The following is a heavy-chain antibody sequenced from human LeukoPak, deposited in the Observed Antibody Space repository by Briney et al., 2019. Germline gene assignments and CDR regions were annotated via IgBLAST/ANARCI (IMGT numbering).Heavy chain of an antibody. Sequence: GGSLRLSCAASGSTFSSYAMHWVRQAPGKGLEWVAVISYDGSNKYYADSVKGRFTISRDNSKNTLYLQMNSLRAEDTAVYYCARQAVLGYCGGDCYPYNWFDPWGQGTLVTVSS. V-gene: IGHV3-30-3*01. J-gene: IGHJ5*02. CDR1: GSTFSSYA. CDR3: ARQAVLGYCGGDCYPYNWFDP. D-gene: IGHD2-21*01. CDR2: ISYDGSNK.